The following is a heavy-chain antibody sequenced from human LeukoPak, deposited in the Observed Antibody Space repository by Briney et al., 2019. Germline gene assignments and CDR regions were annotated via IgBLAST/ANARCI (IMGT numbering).Heavy chain of an antibody. J-gene: IGHJ4*02. V-gene: IGHV1-8*01. D-gene: IGHD7-27*01. CDR3: ARGPPNWGYDY. CDR2: MSPNSGDT. CDR1: GYTFTSCD. Sequence: ASVKVSCKASGYTFTSCDFNWVRQATGQRPEWMGWMSPNSGDTGYAQKFQDRVTMTRNTSISTAYMELSSLRSDDTAVYYCARGPPNWGYDYWGPGTLVTVSS.